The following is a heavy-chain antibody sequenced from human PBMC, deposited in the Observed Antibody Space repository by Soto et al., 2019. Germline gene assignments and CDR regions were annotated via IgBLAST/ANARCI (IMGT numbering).Heavy chain of an antibody. V-gene: IGHV3-30*18. CDR2: ISYDGSNK. J-gene: IGHJ4*02. Sequence: GGSLRLSCAASGFTFSSYGMHWVRQAPGKGLEWVAVISYDGSNKYYADSVKGRFTISRDNSKNTLYLQMNSLRAEDTAVYYCANIAVAGTEGFDYWGQATLVTVSS. CDR3: ANIAVAGTEGFDY. D-gene: IGHD6-19*01. CDR1: GFTFSSYG.